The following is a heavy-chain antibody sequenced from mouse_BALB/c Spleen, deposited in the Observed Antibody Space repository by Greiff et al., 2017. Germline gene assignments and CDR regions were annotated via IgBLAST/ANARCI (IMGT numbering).Heavy chain of an antibody. CDR1: GFTFSSYG. CDR3: AALYYGSSYRYAMDY. CDR2: INSNGGST. V-gene: IGHV5-6-3*01. J-gene: IGHJ4*01. D-gene: IGHD1-1*01. Sequence: EVKLVESGGDLVKPGGSLKLSCAASGFTFSSYGMSWVRQTPDKRLELVATINSNGGSTYYPDSVKGRFTISRDNAKNTLYLQMSSLKSEDTAMYYCAALYYGSSYRYAMDYWGQGTSVTVSS.